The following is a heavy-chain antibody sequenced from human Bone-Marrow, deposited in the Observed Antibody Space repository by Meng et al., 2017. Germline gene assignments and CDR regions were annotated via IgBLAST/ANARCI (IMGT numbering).Heavy chain of an antibody. CDR3: AREQYYYDSSGYFGAFDI. V-gene: IGHV3-7*01. Sequence: GGSLRLSCAASGFTFSSAWMSWVRQAPGKGLEWVANIKQDGSEKYYVDSVKGRFTISRDNAKNSLYLQMNSLRAEDTAVYYCAREQYYYDSSGYFGAFDIWGQGTMVTVSS. D-gene: IGHD3-22*01. CDR2: IKQDGSEK. J-gene: IGHJ3*02. CDR1: GFTFSSAW.